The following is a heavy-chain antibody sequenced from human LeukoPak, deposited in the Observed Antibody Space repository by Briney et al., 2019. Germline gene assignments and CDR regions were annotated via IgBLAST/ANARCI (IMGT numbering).Heavy chain of an antibody. V-gene: IGHV3-30*02. CDR1: GFTFSSYG. CDR2: IRYDGSNK. J-gene: IGHJ3*02. D-gene: IGHD2-15*01. CDR3: AKDLGYCSGGSCYPGAFDI. Sequence: GGSLRLSCAASGFTFSSYGMHWVRQAPGKGLEWVAFIRYDGSNKYYADSVKGRFTISRDNSKNTLYLQMNSLRAEDTAVYYCAKDLGYCSGGSCYPGAFDIWGQGTMVTVSS.